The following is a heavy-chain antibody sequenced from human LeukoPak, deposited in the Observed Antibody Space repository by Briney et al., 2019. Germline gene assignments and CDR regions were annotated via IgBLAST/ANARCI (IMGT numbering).Heavy chain of an antibody. CDR1: GRSFTTYW. CDR2: IYPGDSDT. V-gene: IGHV5-51*01. J-gene: IGHJ4*02. CDR3: ARQGYTYGNDY. D-gene: IGHD5-18*01. Sequence: GESLKISCKGSGRSFTTYWIGWVRQLPGKGLEWMGIIYPGDSDTRYSPSFQGQVTISADKSISTAYLQWSSLKASDTAMYYCARQGYTYGNDYWGQGTLVTVYS.